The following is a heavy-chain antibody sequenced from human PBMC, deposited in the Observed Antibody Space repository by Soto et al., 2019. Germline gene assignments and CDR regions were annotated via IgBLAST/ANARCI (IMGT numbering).Heavy chain of an antibody. CDR3: ARGGRGGYSSSAAGYFDY. J-gene: IGHJ4*02. CDR1: GGTFSSYA. Sequence: QVQLVQSGAEVKKPGSSVKVSCKASGGTFSSYAISWVRQAPGQGLEWMGGIIPIFGTANYAQKFQGRVTITADESTSTAYMELSSLRSEDTAVYYCARGGRGGYSSSAAGYFDYWGQGTLVTVSS. D-gene: IGHD6-6*01. V-gene: IGHV1-69*01. CDR2: IIPIFGTA.